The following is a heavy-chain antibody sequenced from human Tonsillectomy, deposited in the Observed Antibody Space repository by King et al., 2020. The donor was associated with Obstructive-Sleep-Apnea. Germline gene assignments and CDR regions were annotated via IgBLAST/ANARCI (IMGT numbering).Heavy chain of an antibody. D-gene: IGHD3-22*01. CDR2: IYSGGST. CDR3: ARGSGNYYDSSGYYYPFDY. J-gene: IGHJ4*02. CDR1: GFTVSSNY. V-gene: IGHV3-53*04. Sequence: VQLVESGGGLVQAGGSLRLSCTASGFTVSSNYMSWVRQAPGKGLEWVSVIYSGGSTYYADSVKGRFTISRHNSKNTVYLQMNSLITEDTAVYFCARGSGNYYDSSGYYYPFDYWGQGTLVTVSS.